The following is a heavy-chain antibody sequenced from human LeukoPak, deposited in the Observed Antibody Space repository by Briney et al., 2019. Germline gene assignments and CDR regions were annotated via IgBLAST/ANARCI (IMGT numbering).Heavy chain of an antibody. CDR2: ISYDGSNK. Sequence: GRSLRLSCAASGFTFSSYGMHWVRQAPGKGLEWVAVISYDGSNKYYADSVKGRFTISRDNSKNTLYLQMNSLRAEDTAVYYCAKGHINYDAYYYGMDVWGQGTTVTVSS. D-gene: IGHD2-21*01. J-gene: IGHJ6*02. CDR3: AKGHINYDAYYYGMDV. V-gene: IGHV3-30*18. CDR1: GFTFSSYG.